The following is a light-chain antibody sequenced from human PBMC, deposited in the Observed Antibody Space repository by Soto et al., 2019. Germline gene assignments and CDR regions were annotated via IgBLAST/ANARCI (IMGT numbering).Light chain of an antibody. Sequence: EIVMTQSPATLSLSPGERAALSCRASQSINNELAWYQQKPGQPPRLLIYGSSTRSTGVPARFTGSESGSEFNLTISGLQSEDFVVYYCQQGHNWPLTFGQGTRLEI. J-gene: IGKJ2*01. CDR2: GSS. CDR3: QQGHNWPLT. CDR1: QSINNE. V-gene: IGKV3-15*01.